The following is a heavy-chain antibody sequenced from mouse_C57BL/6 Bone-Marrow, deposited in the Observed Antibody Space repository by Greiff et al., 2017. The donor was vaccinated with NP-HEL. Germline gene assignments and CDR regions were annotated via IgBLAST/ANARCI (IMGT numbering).Heavy chain of an antibody. CDR3: ARERGWLLGYFDV. Sequence: QVQLQQSGAELARPGASVKLSCKASGYTFTSYGISWVKQRTGQGLEWIGEIYPRSGNTYYNEKFKGKATLTADKSSSTAYMELRSLTSEDSAVYFCARERGWLLGYFDVWGTGTTVTVSS. D-gene: IGHD2-3*01. CDR2: IYPRSGNT. CDR1: GYTFTSYG. J-gene: IGHJ1*03. V-gene: IGHV1-81*01.